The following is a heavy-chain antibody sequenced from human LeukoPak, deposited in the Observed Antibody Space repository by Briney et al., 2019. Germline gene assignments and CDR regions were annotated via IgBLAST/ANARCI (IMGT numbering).Heavy chain of an antibody. D-gene: IGHD2-15*01. CDR1: GYSITRGYY. V-gene: IGHV4-38-2*02. J-gene: IGHJ4*02. Sequence: PSETLSLTCTVSGYSITRGYYWGWIRQPPGKGPEWIASIFHTGSTYYNPSLKSRVTISVDTSKNQFSLKLSSVTAADTAVYYCARDLVVYFDYWGQGTLVTVSS. CDR3: ARDLVVYFDY. CDR2: IFHTGST.